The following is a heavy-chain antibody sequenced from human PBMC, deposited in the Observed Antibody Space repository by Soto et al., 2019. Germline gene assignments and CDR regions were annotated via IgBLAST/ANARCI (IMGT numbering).Heavy chain of an antibody. V-gene: IGHV4-4*09. J-gene: IGHJ4*02. CDR3: ARWAMGNGYLDF. CDR2: ISDSGAT. D-gene: IGHD1-26*01. Sequence: PSETLSLTCFVSGVYIRGYYWSWIRQPPGKGLEWISYISDSGATRSSPSLSSRVTTSVDTSKNQFSPKLNSATSADTAVYYCARWAMGNGYLDFWGQGIVVTGSS. CDR1: GVYIRGYY.